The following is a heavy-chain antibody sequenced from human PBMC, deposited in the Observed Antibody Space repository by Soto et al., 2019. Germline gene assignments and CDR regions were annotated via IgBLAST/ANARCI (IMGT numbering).Heavy chain of an antibody. D-gene: IGHD3-10*01. J-gene: IGHJ4*02. V-gene: IGHV3-30*18. CDR2: ISYDGSNK. Sequence: GGSLRLSCAASGFTFSSYGMHWVRQAPGKGLEWVAVISYDGSNKYYADSVKGRFTISRDNSKNTLYLQMNSLRAEDTAVYYCAKDSTRRFRELLGHFHSERVGEDWGQGTLVTVSS. CDR3: AKDSTRRFRELLGHFHSERVGED. CDR1: GFTFSSYG.